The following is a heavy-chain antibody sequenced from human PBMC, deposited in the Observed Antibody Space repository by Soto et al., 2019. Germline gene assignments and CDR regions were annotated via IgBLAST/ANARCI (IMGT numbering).Heavy chain of an antibody. CDR1: GFTFSSYG. D-gene: IGHD2-2*01. J-gene: IGHJ4*01. Sequence: GGSLRLSCAASGFTFSSYGMHWVRQAPGKGLEWVAVICESGSNKYYADSVKGRFTISRDNSKNMLYLQMNSLRAEDTAIYYCAKDSHWAIISPTHDYWGHGTLVTVSS. V-gene: IGHV3-33*06. CDR2: ICESGSNK. CDR3: AKDSHWAIISPTHDY.